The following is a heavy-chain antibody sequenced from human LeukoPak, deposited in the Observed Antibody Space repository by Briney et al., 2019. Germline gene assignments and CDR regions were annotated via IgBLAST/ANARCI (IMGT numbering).Heavy chain of an antibody. D-gene: IGHD3-10*01. Sequence: GGSLRLSCAASGFTFSTYSMNWVRQAPGKGLEWVSSITSSSSYIYYADSVKGRFTISRDNAKNSLYLQMNSLRVEDTAVCYCARPGGSGNYFYGMDVWGQGTTVTVSS. CDR1: GFTFSTYS. J-gene: IGHJ6*02. CDR3: ARPGGSGNYFYGMDV. CDR2: ITSSSSYI. V-gene: IGHV3-21*01.